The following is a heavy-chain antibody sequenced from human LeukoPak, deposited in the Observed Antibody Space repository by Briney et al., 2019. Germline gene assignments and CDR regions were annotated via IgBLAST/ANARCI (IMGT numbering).Heavy chain of an antibody. CDR2: IFPADSET. Sequence: GESLKISCKASGYNFATYWIAWVRQVPGKGLEWVAIIFPADSETKYSPSFRGQVTISADKSISTAYLQWSSLKASDTAMYYCARHRWTDLAYFDYMDVWGKGTTITVSS. V-gene: IGHV5-51*01. J-gene: IGHJ6*03. CDR3: ARHRWTDLAYFDYMDV. CDR1: GYNFATYW. D-gene: IGHD3/OR15-3a*01.